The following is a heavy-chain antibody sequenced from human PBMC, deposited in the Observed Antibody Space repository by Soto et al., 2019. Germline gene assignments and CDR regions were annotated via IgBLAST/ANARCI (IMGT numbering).Heavy chain of an antibody. CDR1: GFTFSSYG. J-gene: IGHJ4*02. Sequence: VQLVESGGGVVQPGRSLRLSCAASGFTFSSYGMHWVRQAPGKGLEWVAVIWYDGSNKYYADSVKGRFTISRDNSKNTLYLQMNSLRAEDTAVYYCARDRRFLEWLLSYYFDYWGQGTLVTVSS. V-gene: IGHV3-33*01. CDR2: IWYDGSNK. CDR3: ARDRRFLEWLLSYYFDY. D-gene: IGHD3-3*01.